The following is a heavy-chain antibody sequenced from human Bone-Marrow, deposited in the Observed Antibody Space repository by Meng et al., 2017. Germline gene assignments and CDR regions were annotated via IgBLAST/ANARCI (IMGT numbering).Heavy chain of an antibody. CDR3: ARGVVGATSGALDI. Sequence: GLGLASPPGPLSLTSPVSGGSISSSNWWSWVRQPPGKGLEWIGEIYHSGSTNYNPSLKSRVTISVDKSKNQFSLKLSSVTAADTAVYYCARGVVGATSGALDIWGQGTMVTVSS. CDR2: IYHSGST. J-gene: IGHJ3*02. D-gene: IGHD1-26*01. CDR1: GGSISSSNW. V-gene: IGHV4-4*03.